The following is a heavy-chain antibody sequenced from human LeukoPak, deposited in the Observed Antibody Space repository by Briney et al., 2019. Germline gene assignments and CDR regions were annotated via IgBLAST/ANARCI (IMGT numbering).Heavy chain of an antibody. J-gene: IGHJ4*02. V-gene: IGHV3-53*01. CDR3: MTAAGYNFGQY. D-gene: IGHD5-18*01. CDR2: LYIGGNT. CDR1: GLTVNNNY. Sequence: GGSLRLSCAASGLTVNNNYMNWVRQAPGKGLEWVSALYIGGNTYYADSVRGWFTISRDNSKNTLYLQMNSLRAEDAAIYYCMTAAGYNFGQYWGQGTLVTVSS.